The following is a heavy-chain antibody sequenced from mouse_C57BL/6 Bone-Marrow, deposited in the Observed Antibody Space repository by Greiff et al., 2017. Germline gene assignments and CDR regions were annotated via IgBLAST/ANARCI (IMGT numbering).Heavy chain of an antibody. V-gene: IGHV5-4*01. CDR1: GFTFSSYA. J-gene: IGHJ3*01. D-gene: IGHD1-1*01. Sequence: EVQRVESGGGLVKPGGSLKLSCAASGFTFSSYAMSWVRQTPEKRLEWVATISDGGSYTYYPDNVKGRFTISRDNAKNNLYLQMSHLKSEDTAMYYCSRDRVYYGSSFWFAYWCQGTLVTVSA. CDR3: SRDRVYYGSSFWFAY. CDR2: ISDGGSYT.